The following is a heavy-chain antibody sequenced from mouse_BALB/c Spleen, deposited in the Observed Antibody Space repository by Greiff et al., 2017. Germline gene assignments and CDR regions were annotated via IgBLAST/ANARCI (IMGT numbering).Heavy chain of an antibody. CDR2: IFPGTGTT. V-gene: IGHV1S132*01. CDR3: ARRGYWASFAY. Sequence: VKLQESGAELVKPGASVKLSCKTSGYTFTSYWIQWVKQRPGQGLGWIGEIFPGTGTTYYNEKFKGKATLTIDTSSSTAYMQLSSLTSEDSAVYFCARRGYWASFAYWGQGTLVTVSA. D-gene: IGHD4-1*01. J-gene: IGHJ3*01. CDR1: GYTFTSYW.